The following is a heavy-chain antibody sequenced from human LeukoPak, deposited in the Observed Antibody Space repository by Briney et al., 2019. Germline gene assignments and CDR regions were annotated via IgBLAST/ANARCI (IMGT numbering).Heavy chain of an antibody. Sequence: GGALRLSCAASGFTFSSYSMNWVREAPGKGLECVSSISSSSSYIYYADSVKGRFTISRDNAKNSLYLQMNSLRAEDTAVYYCARVPYYYGSGSLWGQGTLVTVSS. CDR3: ARVPYYYGSGSL. D-gene: IGHD3-10*01. CDR1: GFTFSSYS. CDR2: ISSSSSYI. J-gene: IGHJ4*02. V-gene: IGHV3-21*01.